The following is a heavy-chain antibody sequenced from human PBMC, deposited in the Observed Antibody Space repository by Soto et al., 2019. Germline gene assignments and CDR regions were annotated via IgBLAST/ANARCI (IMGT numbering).Heavy chain of an antibody. Sequence: GGSLRLSCAASGFTFTNYWMQWVRQAPGKGLVWVSRINSDGSSTSHADSVKGRFTISRDNAKNTPYLQMSSLRAEDTAVYYCASPQYLPDDVFDVWGRGTVVTVSS. V-gene: IGHV3-74*01. J-gene: IGHJ3*01. D-gene: IGHD2-2*01. CDR1: GFTFTNYW. CDR3: ASPQYLPDDVFDV. CDR2: INSDGSST.